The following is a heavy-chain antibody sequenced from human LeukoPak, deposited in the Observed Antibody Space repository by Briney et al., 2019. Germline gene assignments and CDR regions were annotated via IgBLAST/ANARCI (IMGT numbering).Heavy chain of an antibody. CDR1: GFTFSSYS. J-gene: IGHJ3*02. D-gene: IGHD6-13*01. CDR3: ARDYSSSWYEAFDI. Sequence: GGSLRLSCAASGFTFSSYSMNWVRQAPGKGLEWVSSISSSSSYIYYADSVKGRFTISRDNAKNSLYLQMNSLRAEDTAVYYCARDYSSSWYEAFDIWGQGTMVTVSS. V-gene: IGHV3-21*01. CDR2: ISSSSSYI.